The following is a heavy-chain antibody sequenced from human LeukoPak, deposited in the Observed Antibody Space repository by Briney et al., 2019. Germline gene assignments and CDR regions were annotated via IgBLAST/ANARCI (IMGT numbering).Heavy chain of an antibody. J-gene: IGHJ4*02. CDR3: VKERSSGWYDFDY. V-gene: IGHV3-64D*06. Sequence: WIRQPPGKGLEYVSGISSNGGSTYYADSVKGRFTISRDNSKNTLYLQMSSLRAEDTAVYYCVKERSSGWYDFDYWGQGTLVTVSS. D-gene: IGHD6-19*01. CDR2: ISSNGGST.